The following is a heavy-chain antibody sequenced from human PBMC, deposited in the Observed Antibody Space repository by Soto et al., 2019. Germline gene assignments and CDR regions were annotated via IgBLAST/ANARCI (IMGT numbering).Heavy chain of an antibody. CDR2: IIPIFGTA. CDR1: GGTFSSYA. J-gene: IGHJ6*02. D-gene: IGHD2-15*01. Sequence: QVQLVQSGAEVKKPGSSVKVSCKASGGTFSSYAISWVRQAPGQGLEWMGGIIPIFGTANYAQKFQGRVTNTADESTSTAYMELSSLRSEDTAVYYCAGGIVVVVAATPDYYYGMDVWGQGTTVTVSS. CDR3: AGGIVVVVAATPDYYYGMDV. V-gene: IGHV1-69*01.